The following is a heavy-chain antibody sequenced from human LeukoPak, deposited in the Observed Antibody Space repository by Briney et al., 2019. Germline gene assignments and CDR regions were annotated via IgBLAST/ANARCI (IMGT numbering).Heavy chain of an antibody. D-gene: IGHD2-2*01. CDR2: IIPIFGTA. CDR3: ASFMTPNRQLLHDY. J-gene: IGHJ4*02. V-gene: IGHV1-69*13. Sequence: SVKVSCKASGGTFSSYAISWVRQAPGQGLEWMGGIIPIFGTANYAQKFQGRVTITADESTSTAYMELSSLRSEDTAVYYCASFMTPNRQLLHDYWRQGTLVTVSS. CDR1: GGTFSSYA.